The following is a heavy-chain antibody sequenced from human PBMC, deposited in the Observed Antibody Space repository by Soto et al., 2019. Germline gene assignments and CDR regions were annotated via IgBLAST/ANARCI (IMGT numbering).Heavy chain of an antibody. J-gene: IGHJ4*02. CDR1: GDSIGTTHSY. CDR3: ARHEGNGNVWPLDY. V-gene: IGHV4-39*01. CDR2: IHYSGST. Sequence: QVQLLESGPGLVKPSETLSLTCTVSGDSIGTTHSYWAWIRQSPGKGLEWIGNIHYSGSTYYMPCLRSRVTLAVDTSKHQSSLRLTSVTAEDTAVYYCARHEGNGNVWPLDYWGQGILVTFSS. D-gene: IGHD2-8*01.